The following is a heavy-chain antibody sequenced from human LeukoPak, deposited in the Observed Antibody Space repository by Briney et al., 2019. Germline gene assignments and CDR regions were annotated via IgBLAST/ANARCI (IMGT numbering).Heavy chain of an antibody. CDR2: ISYSGNTNSGST. CDR3: ARVYYRGRYFDY. CDR1: GDSISSYY. Sequence: PSETLSLTCSVSGDSISSYYWSWIRQPPGKGLEWIGYISYSGNTNSGSTNCNPSLKSRVTISVDTSKNQFSLKLSSVTAADTAVYYCARVYYRGRYFDYWGQGTLVTVSS. J-gene: IGHJ4*02. D-gene: IGHD1-14*01. V-gene: IGHV4-59*08.